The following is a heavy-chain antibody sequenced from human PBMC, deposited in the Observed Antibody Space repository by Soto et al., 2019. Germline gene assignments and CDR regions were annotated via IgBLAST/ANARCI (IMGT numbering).Heavy chain of an antibody. J-gene: IGHJ3*02. V-gene: IGHV3-53*02. CDR2: IYSGGST. CDR3: ARDLRGEPPGAFDI. CDR1: GFTVSSNY. D-gene: IGHD2-21*01. Sequence: EVQLGETGGGLIQPGGSLRLSCAASGFTVSSNYMSWVRQAPGKGLEWVSVIYSGGSTYYSDSVKGRFTISRDHTKNPLYLQMHSMRAEDTALYYCARDLRGEPPGAFDIWGQGTMVTVSS.